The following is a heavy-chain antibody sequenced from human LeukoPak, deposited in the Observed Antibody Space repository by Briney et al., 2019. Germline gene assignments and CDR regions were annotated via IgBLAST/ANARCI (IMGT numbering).Heavy chain of an antibody. D-gene: IGHD2-2*01. CDR1: GFTLSSYS. CDR2: ILSSGSYI. J-gene: IGHJ3*02. CDR3: ASSLYCSSTSCSPSDAFDI. V-gene: IGHV3-21*01. Sequence: GGSLRLSCAPSGFTLSSYSMSWVPPPPGRGLEWVSSILSSGSYIYYADAVKGRFTISRDNDKNSLYLQMNSLRAEDTAVYYCASSLYCSSTSCSPSDAFDIWGQGTMVTVSS.